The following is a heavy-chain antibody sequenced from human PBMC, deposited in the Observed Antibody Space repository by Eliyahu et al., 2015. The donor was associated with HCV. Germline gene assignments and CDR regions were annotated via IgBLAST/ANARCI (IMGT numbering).Heavy chain of an antibody. CDR2: ISYDGSNK. J-gene: IGHJ4*02. D-gene: IGHD2-15*01. V-gene: IGHV3-30*18. CDR3: AKDPKSGYCAGGSCYADY. CDR1: GFTFSRFG. Sequence: RSLRLSCAVSGFTFSRFGMHWVRQAPGKGLEWVTVISYDGSNKYYADSVKGRFSISRDNSKNMLYLQMNSLRTEDTAVYYCAKDPKSGYCAGGSCYADYWGQGTLVTVSS.